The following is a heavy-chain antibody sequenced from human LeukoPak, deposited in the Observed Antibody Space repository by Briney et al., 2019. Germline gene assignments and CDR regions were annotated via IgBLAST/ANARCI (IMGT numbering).Heavy chain of an antibody. J-gene: IGHJ4*02. CDR2: INPNSGGT. V-gene: IGHV1-2*02. Sequence: GASVKVSCKASGYTFTGYYMHWVRQAPGQGLEWMGWINPNSGGTNYAQKFQGRVTMTRDTSISTAYMELSRLRSDDTAVYYCARASVDTAMVHFDYWGQGTLVTVSS. CDR1: GYTFTGYY. D-gene: IGHD5-18*01. CDR3: ARASVDTAMVHFDY.